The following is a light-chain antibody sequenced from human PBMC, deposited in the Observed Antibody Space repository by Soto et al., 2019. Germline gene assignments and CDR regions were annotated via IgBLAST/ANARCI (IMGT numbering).Light chain of an antibody. Sequence: IQMTQSPSSLSASVGDRVTITCRASQGIRNDLGWYQQKPGTAPKLLIYHASTLESGVPSRFSGSGSGTEFTLTISSLQPDDFATYYCQQYNSYSFGQGTKVDIK. CDR1: QGIRND. V-gene: IGKV1-17*01. CDR3: QQYNSYS. CDR2: HAS. J-gene: IGKJ1*01.